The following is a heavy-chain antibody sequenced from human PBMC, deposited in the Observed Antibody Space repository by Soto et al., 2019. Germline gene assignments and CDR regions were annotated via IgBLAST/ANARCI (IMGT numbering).Heavy chain of an antibody. Sequence: ASVKVSCKASGYTFTSYGISWVRQAPGQGLEWKGWISAYNGNTNYAQKLQGRVTMTTDTSTSTAYMELRSLRSDDTAVYYCARVDYYDSSGYYDFDYWGQGTLVTVSS. CDR2: ISAYNGNT. J-gene: IGHJ4*02. V-gene: IGHV1-18*01. CDR1: GYTFTSYG. CDR3: ARVDYYDSSGYYDFDY. D-gene: IGHD3-22*01.